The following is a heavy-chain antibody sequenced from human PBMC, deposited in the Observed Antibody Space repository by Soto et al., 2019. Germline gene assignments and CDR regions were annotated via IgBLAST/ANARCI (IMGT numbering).Heavy chain of an antibody. CDR3: ARMYYYDSSGYANFQH. CDR1: GGTFSSYA. Sequence: SVKVSCKASGGTFSSYAISWVRQAPGQGLEWMGGIIPIFGTANYAQKFQGRVTITADESTSTAYMELSSLRSEDTAVYYCARMYYYDSSGYANFQHWGQGTLVTVYS. CDR2: IIPIFGTA. D-gene: IGHD3-22*01. V-gene: IGHV1-69*13. J-gene: IGHJ1*01.